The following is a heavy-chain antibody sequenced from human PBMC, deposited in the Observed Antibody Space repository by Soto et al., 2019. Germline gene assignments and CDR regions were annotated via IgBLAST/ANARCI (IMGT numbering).Heavy chain of an antibody. CDR3: VTEVVAPEGYYYGMDV. D-gene: IGHD2-15*01. Sequence: QVQLVESGGGVVQPGRSLRLSCAASGFTFSSYAMHWVRQTPGTGLEWVAVISHDGSMQFYADSVKGRFTFSRDNSKNALYLQMNSLRAEDRVVYYCVTEVVAPEGYYYGMDVWGQETTVTVSS. CDR1: GFTFSSYA. CDR2: ISHDGSMQ. V-gene: IGHV3-30-3*01. J-gene: IGHJ6*02.